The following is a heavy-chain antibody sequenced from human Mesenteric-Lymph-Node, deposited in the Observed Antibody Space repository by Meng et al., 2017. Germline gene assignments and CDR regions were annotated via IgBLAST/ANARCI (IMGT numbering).Heavy chain of an antibody. V-gene: IGHV3-23*01. J-gene: IGHJ6*02. CDR1: GFTFSSYA. Sequence: GESLKISCAASGFTFSSYAMSWVRQAPGKGLEWVSAISGSGGSTYYADSVKGRFTISRDNSKNTLYLQMNSLRAEDTAVYYCARDNYYDSSGYYPLYYYYGMDVWGQGTTVTVSS. CDR3: ARDNYYDSSGYYPLYYYYGMDV. D-gene: IGHD3-22*01. CDR2: ISGSGGST.